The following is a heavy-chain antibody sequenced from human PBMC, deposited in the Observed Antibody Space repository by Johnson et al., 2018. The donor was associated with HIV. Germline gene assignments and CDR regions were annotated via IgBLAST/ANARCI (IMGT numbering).Heavy chain of an antibody. CDR2: LKSRADGGTT. J-gene: IGHJ3*02. CDR3: ARDLAGQNAFDI. D-gene: IGHD6-19*01. Sequence: MQLVESGGGLVKPGGSLRLSCRASGFPFSNAWMNWVRQAPGKGLEWVGRLKSRADGGTTDYAVSVKGRFTISRDNSKNTLYLQMNSLRAEDTAVYYCARDLAGQNAFDIWGQGTMVTVSS. V-gene: IGHV3-15*01. CDR1: GFPFSNAW.